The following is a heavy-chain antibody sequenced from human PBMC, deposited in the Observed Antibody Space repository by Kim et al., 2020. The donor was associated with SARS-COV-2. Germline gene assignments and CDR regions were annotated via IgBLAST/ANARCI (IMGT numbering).Heavy chain of an antibody. CDR3: ARPLDYTSSFTFDF. J-gene: IGHJ5*01. CDR2: KYIGDSDG. D-gene: IGHD4-4*01. V-gene: IGHV5-51*01. Sequence: GESLKISCQASGYVFTNYLIAWVRQTPGKGLEWLGLKYIGDSDGTYNPSFEGRVSISVDKAIATSYLHLVNLRDADSGIYYCARPLDYTSSFTFDFWGQGTLVSVSS. CDR1: GYVFTNYL.